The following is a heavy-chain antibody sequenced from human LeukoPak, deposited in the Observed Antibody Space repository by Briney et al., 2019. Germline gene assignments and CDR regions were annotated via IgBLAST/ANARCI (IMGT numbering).Heavy chain of an antibody. Sequence: GGSLRLSCAAFGFTFSSYWMSWVRQAPGKGLEWVANIKQDGSEKYYVDSVKGRFTISRDNAKNSLYLQMNSLRAEDTAVYYCARDRRGPYDYWGQGTLVTVSS. CDR1: GFTFSSYW. CDR3: ARDRRGPYDY. V-gene: IGHV3-7*01. J-gene: IGHJ4*02. CDR2: IKQDGSEK. D-gene: IGHD3-16*01.